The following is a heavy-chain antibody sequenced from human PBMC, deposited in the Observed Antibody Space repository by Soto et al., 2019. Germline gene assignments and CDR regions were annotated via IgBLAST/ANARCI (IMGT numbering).Heavy chain of an antibody. CDR3: ARDDLHIAVAGTSYYYGMDV. CDR1: GGTFSSYA. Sequence: QVQLVQSGAEVKKPGSSVKVSCKASGGTFSSYAISWVRQAPGQGLEWMGGIIPIFGTANYAQKFQGRVTITADESTSTAYMELSSLRPEDTAVYYCARDDLHIAVAGTSYYYGMDVWGQGTTVTVSS. D-gene: IGHD6-19*01. V-gene: IGHV1-69*01. J-gene: IGHJ6*02. CDR2: IIPIFGTA.